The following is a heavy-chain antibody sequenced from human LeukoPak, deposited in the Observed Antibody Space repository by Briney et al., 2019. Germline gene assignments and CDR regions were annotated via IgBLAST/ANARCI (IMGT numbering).Heavy chain of an antibody. Sequence: GGSLRLSCAASGFTFSSYSMNWVRQAPGKGLEWVSSISSSSDYIYYADSVKGRFTISRDNAKNTLYLQMNSLRVEDTALYYCLRSVSGSSGQFDYWGQGILVTVSS. CDR1: GFTFSSYS. V-gene: IGHV3-21*01. CDR2: ISSSSDYI. CDR3: LRSVSGSSGQFDY. D-gene: IGHD3-10*01. J-gene: IGHJ4*02.